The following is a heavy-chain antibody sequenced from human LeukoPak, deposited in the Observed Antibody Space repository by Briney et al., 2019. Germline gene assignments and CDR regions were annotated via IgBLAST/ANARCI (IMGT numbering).Heavy chain of an antibody. CDR3: ARDYNWWYFDY. CDR2: IHYSGST. CDR1: GGPISSSSYY. D-gene: IGHD1-1*01. Sequence: SETLSLTCAVSGGPISSSSYYWGWIRQPPGKGLEWIGYIHYSGSTYYNPSLKSRVTISVDTSKNQFSLKLSSVTAADTAVYYCARDYNWWYFDYWGQGTLVTVSS. J-gene: IGHJ4*02. V-gene: IGHV4-39*07.